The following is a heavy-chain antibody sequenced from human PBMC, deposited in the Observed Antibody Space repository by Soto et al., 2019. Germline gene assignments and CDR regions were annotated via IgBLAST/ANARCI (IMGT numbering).Heavy chain of an antibody. CDR1: GFTFINYA. CDR2: ISGGGDAA. D-gene: IGHD7-27*01. Sequence: EVQVLESGGGLVQPGGSLRLSCAGSGFTFINYAMNWVRQAPGKGLEWVSSISGGGDAAFFPDSVRGLFTISRDNSKNTVTLQMNSLGVDDTAVYYCARKILGSTTRQHYWYFDLWGRGTLVTVSS. V-gene: IGHV3-23*01. J-gene: IGHJ2*01. CDR3: ARKILGSTTRQHYWYFDL.